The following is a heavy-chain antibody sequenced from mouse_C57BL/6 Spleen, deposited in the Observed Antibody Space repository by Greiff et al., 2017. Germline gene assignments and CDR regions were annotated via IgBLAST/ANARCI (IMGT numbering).Heavy chain of an antibody. CDR2: IDPSDSYT. CDR3: ARRRIYDYDEDY. V-gene: IGHV1-69*01. Sequence: QVQLQQPGAELVMPGASVKLTCKASGYTFTSYWMHWVKQRPGQGLEWIGEIDPSDSYTNYNQKFKGKSTLTVDKSSSTAYMQLSSLTSEDSAVYYCARRRIYDYDEDYWGQGTTLTVSS. J-gene: IGHJ2*01. D-gene: IGHD2-4*01. CDR1: GYTFTSYW.